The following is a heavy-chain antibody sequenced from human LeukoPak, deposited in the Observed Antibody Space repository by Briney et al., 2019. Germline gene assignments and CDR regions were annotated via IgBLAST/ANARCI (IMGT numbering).Heavy chain of an antibody. Sequence: ASVKASCKASGYTFTSYGISWVRQAPGQGLEWMGWISAYNGNTNYAQKLQGRVTMTTDTFTSTAYMELRSLRSDDTAVYYCARADWNDVNWFDPWGQGTLVTVSS. CDR3: ARADWNDVNWFDP. V-gene: IGHV1-18*04. J-gene: IGHJ5*02. D-gene: IGHD1-1*01. CDR1: GYTFTSYG. CDR2: ISAYNGNT.